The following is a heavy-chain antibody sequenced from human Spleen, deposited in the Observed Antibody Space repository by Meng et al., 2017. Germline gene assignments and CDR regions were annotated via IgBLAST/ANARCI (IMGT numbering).Heavy chain of an antibody. Sequence: ASVKVSCKASGYTFTGYYMHWVRQAPGQGLEWMGWINPNSGGSTSYAQKFQGRVTMTRDTSTSTVYMELARLTSEDTAVYFCARKAGNCITITRYSLDYWGQGTLVTVSS. V-gene: IGHV1-46*01. CDR2: INPNSGGST. J-gene: IGHJ4*02. CDR1: GYTFTGYY. D-gene: IGHD1-20*01. CDR3: ARKAGNCITITRYSLDY.